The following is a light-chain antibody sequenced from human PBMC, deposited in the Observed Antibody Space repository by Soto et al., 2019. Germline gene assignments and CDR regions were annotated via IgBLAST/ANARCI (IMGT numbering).Light chain of an antibody. CDR1: HTVSKW. Sequence: DIQMTQSPSTLSASIGDRITITCRASHTVSKWLAWYQQKPGKAPKLLIFDASILESGVPSRFSGSGSGTEFTLTISSLQPDDLATYYCQEYNSFSTFGQGTKVEIK. CDR3: QEYNSFST. V-gene: IGKV1-5*01. J-gene: IGKJ1*01. CDR2: DAS.